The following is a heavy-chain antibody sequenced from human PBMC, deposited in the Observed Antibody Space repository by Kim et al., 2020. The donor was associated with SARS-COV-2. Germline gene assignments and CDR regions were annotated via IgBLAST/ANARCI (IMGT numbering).Heavy chain of an antibody. CDR2: ISYDGSHK. J-gene: IGHJ4*02. Sequence: GGSLRLSCAASGFTFNTYGIHWVRQAPGRGLEWVTVISYDGSHKYYGDSAKGRFTISRDNSKNTGYLEMNNLRIEDTAVYYCAKSFSGSYFGYDYWGQGTLVTVSS. D-gene: IGHD1-26*01. CDR1: GFTFNTYG. CDR3: AKSFSGSYFGYDY. V-gene: IGHV3-30*18.